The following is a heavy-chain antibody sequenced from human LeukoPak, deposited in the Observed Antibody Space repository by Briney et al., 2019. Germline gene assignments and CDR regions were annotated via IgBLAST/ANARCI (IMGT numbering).Heavy chain of an antibody. D-gene: IGHD6-19*01. CDR1: GFTFGSYA. V-gene: IGHV3-23*01. J-gene: IGHJ4*02. CDR2: ISGSGGST. Sequence: PGGSLRLSCAASGFTFGSYAMSWVRQAPGKGLEWVSAISGSGGSTYYADSVKGRFTISRHNSKNTLYLQMNSLRAEDTAVYYCARGFSSGWFDYWGQGTLVTVSS. CDR3: ARGFSSGWFDY.